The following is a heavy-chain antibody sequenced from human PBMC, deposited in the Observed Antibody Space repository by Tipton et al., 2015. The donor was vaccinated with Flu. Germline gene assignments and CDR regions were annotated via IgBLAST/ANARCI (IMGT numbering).Heavy chain of an antibody. D-gene: IGHD3-22*01. Sequence: TLSLTCRVSGAPIRGSYWMWIRQPPGRGLEWVAYVYDSGSTNFDHSPRSRVSTSVDMSQNQLSLKLASVTAADTAVYYCAREGYYDYNGPVKVALGAYDIWGQGTMVTVSS. J-gene: IGHJ3*02. CDR3: AREGYYDYNGPVKVALGAYDI. CDR2: VYDSGST. V-gene: IGHV4-59*01. CDR1: GAPIRGSY.